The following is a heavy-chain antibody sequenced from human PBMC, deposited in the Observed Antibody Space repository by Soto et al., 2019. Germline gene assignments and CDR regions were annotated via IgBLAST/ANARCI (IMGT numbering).Heavy chain of an antibody. CDR3: ARDGYDGSGSPYPAY. Sequence: PSESLSLTSTVPGRSMSDYFCSWIRQSPGKGLESIGYLYYLGSTDYNPSLKSRVTISVDTSKRQFSLRLTSVTAADTAVYYCARDGYDGSGSPYPAYWGPGTQVTVSS. J-gene: IGHJ4*02. CDR2: LYYLGST. D-gene: IGHD3-10*01. CDR1: GRSMSDYF. V-gene: IGHV4-59*01.